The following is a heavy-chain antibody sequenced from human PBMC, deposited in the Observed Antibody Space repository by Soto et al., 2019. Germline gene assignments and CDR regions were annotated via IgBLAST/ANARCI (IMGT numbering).Heavy chain of an antibody. V-gene: IGHV5-51*01. CDR3: ARQSSYIYGMDV. J-gene: IGHJ6*02. CDR2: IFPGDSDT. CDR1: GYSFTTYW. D-gene: IGHD1-20*01. Sequence: GESLKISCKGSGYSFTTYWIGWVRQMPAKDLEWMGIIFPGDSDTRYSPSFQGQVTISADKSISTAYLQWSSLKASDTAMYFCARQSSYIYGMDVWGQGTTVTVSS.